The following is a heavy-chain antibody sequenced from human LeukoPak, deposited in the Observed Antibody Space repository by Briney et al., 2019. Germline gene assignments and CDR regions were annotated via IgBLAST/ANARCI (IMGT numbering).Heavy chain of an antibody. CDR2: ISVSGVST. V-gene: IGHV3-23*01. CDR1: GFTFSSYA. Sequence: GGSLRLSCAASGFTFSSYAMTWVRQAPGKGLEWVSTISVSGVSTYYADSVKGRCTISRDNSKNSLSLQMNSLRAEDTAVYYCAKDTSYYYMDVWGKGTTVTVS. J-gene: IGHJ6*03. D-gene: IGHD3-16*01. CDR3: AKDTSYYYMDV.